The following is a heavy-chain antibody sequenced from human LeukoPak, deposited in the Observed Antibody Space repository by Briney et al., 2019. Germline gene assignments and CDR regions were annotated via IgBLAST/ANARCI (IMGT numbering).Heavy chain of an antibody. CDR1: GFTFSSYA. CDR3: ARDFLIAAAGRAFDI. CDR2: ISYDGSNK. J-gene: IGHJ3*02. V-gene: IGHV3-30-3*01. Sequence: GGSLRLSCAASGFTFSSYAMHWVRQAPGKGLEWVAVISYDGSNKYYADSVKGRFTISRDNSKNTLYLQMNSLRAEDTAVYYCARDFLIAAAGRAFDIWGQGTMVTVSS. D-gene: IGHD6-13*01.